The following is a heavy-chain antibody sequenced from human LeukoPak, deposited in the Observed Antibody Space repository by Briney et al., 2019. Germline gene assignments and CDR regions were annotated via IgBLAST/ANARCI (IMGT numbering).Heavy chain of an antibody. D-gene: IGHD6-19*01. J-gene: IGHJ4*02. V-gene: IGHV3-21*01. CDR3: ARVRGGSVAGKGIFDY. CDR1: GFTFRSYS. CDR2: ITSRSDYI. Sequence: GGSLRLSCAASGFTFRSYSMNWVRQAPGKGLEWVSSITSRSDYIYYADSLKGRFTISRDNAKNSLYLQMNSLGAEDTAVYYCARVRGGSVAGKGIFDYWGQGTLVTVSS.